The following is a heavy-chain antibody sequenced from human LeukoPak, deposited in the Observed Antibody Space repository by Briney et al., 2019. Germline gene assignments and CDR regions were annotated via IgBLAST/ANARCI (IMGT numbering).Heavy chain of an antibody. CDR3: ARSPQEAAEFDY. D-gene: IGHD6-25*01. J-gene: IGHJ4*02. CDR2: IYYSGST. V-gene: IGHV4-39*01. Sequence: SETLSLTCTVSGGSISSSSYYWGWIRQPPGKGLEWIGSIYYSGSTYYNPSLKSRVTISVDTSKNQFSLKLSSVTAADTAVYYCARSPQEAAEFDYWGQGTLVTVSS. CDR1: GGSISSSSYY.